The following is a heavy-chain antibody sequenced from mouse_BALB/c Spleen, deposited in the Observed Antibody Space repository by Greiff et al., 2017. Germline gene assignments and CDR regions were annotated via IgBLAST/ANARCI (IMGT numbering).Heavy chain of an antibody. CDR3: ARGSGMDY. D-gene: IGHD1-3*01. V-gene: IGHV2-3*01. CDR2: IWGDGST. Sequence: VMLVESGPGLVAPSQSLSITCTASGFSLTSYGVSWVRQPPGKGLEWLGVIWGDGSTNYHSALISRLSISKDNSKSQVLLKLSSLQTDDTASYCCARGSGMDYWGQGTSVTVSS. J-gene: IGHJ4*01. CDR1: GFSLTSYG.